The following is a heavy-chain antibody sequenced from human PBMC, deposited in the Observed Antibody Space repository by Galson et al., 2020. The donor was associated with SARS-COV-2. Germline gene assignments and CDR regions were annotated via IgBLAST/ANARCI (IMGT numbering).Heavy chain of an antibody. V-gene: IGHV3-74*01. CDR1: GFTFSSSW. Sequence: GGSLRLSCAASGFTFSSSWMHWVRQAPGKGLVWVSRIYSEGSSTSYADSVKGRFTISGDNAKNTLYLQMNSLRAEDTAVYYCARGDMGNDYFDYWGQGTLVTLSS. D-gene: IGHD7-27*01. CDR2: IYSEGSST. J-gene: IGHJ4*02. CDR3: ARGDMGNDYFDY.